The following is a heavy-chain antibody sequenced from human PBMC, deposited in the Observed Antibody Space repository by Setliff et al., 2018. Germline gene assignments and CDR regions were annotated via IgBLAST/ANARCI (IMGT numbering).Heavy chain of an antibody. D-gene: IGHD2-2*01. CDR2: ISSSSSTI. Sequence: PGGSLRLSCAASGFTFSDYYMSWIRQAPGKGLEWVSYISSSSSTIYYADSVKGRFTISRDNSKNTLYLQMNSLRAEDTAVYYCATNGGYCSSTSCSLEDYWGQGTLVTVSS. J-gene: IGHJ4*02. V-gene: IGHV3-11*01. CDR3: ATNGGYCSSTSCSLEDY. CDR1: GFTFSDYY.